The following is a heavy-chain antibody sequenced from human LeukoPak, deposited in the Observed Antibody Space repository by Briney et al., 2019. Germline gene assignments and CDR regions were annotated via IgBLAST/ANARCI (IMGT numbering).Heavy chain of an antibody. D-gene: IGHD2-15*01. CDR1: GFTFSTYA. CDR2: ISGGGGST. V-gene: IGHV3-23*01. J-gene: IGHJ4*02. Sequence: GGSLRLSYAASGFTFSTYAMSWVRQAPGKGLEWVSAISGGGGSTYYADSVKGRFTISRDNSKNTLYLQMNSLRAEDTAVYYCAKDQTPYCSGGSCYSILFDYWGQGTLVTVSS. CDR3: AKDQTPYCSGGSCYSILFDY.